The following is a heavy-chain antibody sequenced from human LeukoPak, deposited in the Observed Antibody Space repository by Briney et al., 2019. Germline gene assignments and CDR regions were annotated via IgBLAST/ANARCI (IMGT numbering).Heavy chain of an antibody. J-gene: IGHJ5*02. CDR1: GYTFTNFG. CDR3: ARTYYYDSSGYYYGHWFDP. CDR2: ISAYNGNT. Sequence: ASVKVSCKASGYTFTNFGFSWVRQAPGQGLEWMGWISAYNGNTKYPQKLQGRVTMTTDTSTSTAYMELRSLRSDDTAVYYCARTYYYDSSGYYYGHWFDPWGQGTLVTVSS. D-gene: IGHD3-22*01. V-gene: IGHV1-18*01.